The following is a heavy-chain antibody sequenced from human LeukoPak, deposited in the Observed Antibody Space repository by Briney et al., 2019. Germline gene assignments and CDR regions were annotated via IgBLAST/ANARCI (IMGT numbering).Heavy chain of an antibody. D-gene: IGHD3-10*01. CDR2: MNPYSGNT. CDR3: ARTYYYDSGSDNWFDP. V-gene: IGHV1-8*01. J-gene: IGHJ5*02. Sequence: GASVKVSCKASGYTFTSYDINWVRQATGQGLEWMGWMNPYSGNTGYAQKFQGRVTMTRNTSISTAYMELSSLRSEDTAVYYCARTYYYDSGSDNWFDPWGQGTLVTVSS. CDR1: GYTFTSYD.